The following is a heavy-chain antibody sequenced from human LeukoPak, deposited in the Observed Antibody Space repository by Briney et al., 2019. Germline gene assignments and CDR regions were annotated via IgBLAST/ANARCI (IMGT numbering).Heavy chain of an antibody. J-gene: IGHJ6*03. CDR2: ISAYNGNT. CDR3: ARGSRLVAAAGTKDYYYYMDV. V-gene: IGHV1-18*01. Sequence: ASVKVSCKASGYTFTSYGISWVRQAPGQGLEWMGWISAYNGNTNYAQKLQGRVTMTTDTSTSTAYMELRSLRSDDTAVYYCARGSRLVAAAGTKDYYYYMDVWGKGTTVTVSS. CDR1: GYTFTSYG. D-gene: IGHD6-13*01.